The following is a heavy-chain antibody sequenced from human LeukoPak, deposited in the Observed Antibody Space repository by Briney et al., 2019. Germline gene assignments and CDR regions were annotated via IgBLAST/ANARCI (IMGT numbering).Heavy chain of an antibody. V-gene: IGHV3-23*01. CDR1: GFTFSSYA. Sequence: GGSLRLSCAVSGFTFSSYAMTWVRQAPGKGLEWVSALGPTGRSTYYADSVKGRFTISRDNSKNTLYLQMNSLRAEDTAVYYCAKEPGAYGKYGMDVWGQGTTVTVSS. D-gene: IGHD4-17*01. J-gene: IGHJ6*02. CDR3: AKEPGAYGKYGMDV. CDR2: LGPTGRST.